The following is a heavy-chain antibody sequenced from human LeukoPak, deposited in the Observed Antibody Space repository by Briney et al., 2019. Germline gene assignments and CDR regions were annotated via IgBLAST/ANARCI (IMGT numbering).Heavy chain of an antibody. V-gene: IGHV3-30*04. CDR1: GFTFANYV. J-gene: IGHJ4*02. CDR3: TRDPILGAPDYFDY. Sequence: PGRSLRPSCAASGFTFANYVTHWVRQAPGKGLEWVAVTSPDEGLKFYGDSVKGRFTISSDNSKNTMYLQMNNLREEDTAVYYCTRDPILGAPDYFDYWGQGTLVTVSS. D-gene: IGHD1-26*01. CDR2: TSPDEGLK.